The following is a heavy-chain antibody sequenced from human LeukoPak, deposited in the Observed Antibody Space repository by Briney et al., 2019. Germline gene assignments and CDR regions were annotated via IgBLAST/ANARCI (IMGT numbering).Heavy chain of an antibody. D-gene: IGHD2-2*01. Sequence: PGGSLRLSCAASGFTISSYSMNWVRQAPGKGLDWVSSISSTSSYIYYADSVKGRFTISRDNAKNSLYLQMNSLRAEDTAVYYSAREDIVVVPAAPESSYYGMDVWGQGTTVTVSS. CDR2: ISSTSSYI. CDR3: AREDIVVVPAAPESSYYGMDV. V-gene: IGHV3-21*01. J-gene: IGHJ6*02. CDR1: GFTISSYS.